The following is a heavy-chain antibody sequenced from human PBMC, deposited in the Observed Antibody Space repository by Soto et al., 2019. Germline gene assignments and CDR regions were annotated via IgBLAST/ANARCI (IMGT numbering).Heavy chain of an antibody. D-gene: IGHD4-4*01. CDR2: INPDGGGT. Sequence: QVQLVQSGAEVKKPGASVKVSCKASGYTXTSYYMHXXRLAPGQGLEWMGIINPDGGGTSYAQQFQGRVIMTRDTSTSTVYMEMSSLRSEDTAVYYCAVGGNYLSMDVWGQGTTVTVSS. J-gene: IGHJ6*02. V-gene: IGHV1-46*01. CDR1: GYTXTSYY. CDR3: AVGGNYLSMDV.